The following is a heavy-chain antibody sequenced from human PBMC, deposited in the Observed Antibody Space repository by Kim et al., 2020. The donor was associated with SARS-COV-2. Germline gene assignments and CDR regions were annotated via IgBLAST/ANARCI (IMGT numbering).Heavy chain of an antibody. V-gene: IGHV3-23*01. J-gene: IGHJ6*02. CDR1: GSMFSSHA. CDR2: ISGSGDTT. D-gene: IGHD1-26*01. CDR3: AKDQSGDYYYYVGMDG. Sequence: GGSLRLSCAASGSMFSSHAMTWVRQAPGKGLERFSIISGSGDTTYYEDFVKGRFTISRDNSKNTLYLQMNSLRAEDTALYFCAKDQSGDYYYYVGMDGWDQDATVTV.